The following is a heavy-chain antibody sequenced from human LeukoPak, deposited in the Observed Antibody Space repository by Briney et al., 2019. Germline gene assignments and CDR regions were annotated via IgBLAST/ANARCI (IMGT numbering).Heavy chain of an antibody. J-gene: IGHJ4*02. D-gene: IGHD6-6*01. CDR3: ARIQSRIIAARPGNPAFDY. V-gene: IGHV1-18*01. Sequence: ASVKVSCKASGYTFTSYDIGWVRQAPGQGLEWMGWISTYNDNTHFAQKLQGRVTMTTDTSTSTAYMELKSLSSDDTAVYYCARIQSRIIAARPGNPAFDYWGRGTLVTVSS. CDR1: GYTFTSYD. CDR2: ISTYNDNT.